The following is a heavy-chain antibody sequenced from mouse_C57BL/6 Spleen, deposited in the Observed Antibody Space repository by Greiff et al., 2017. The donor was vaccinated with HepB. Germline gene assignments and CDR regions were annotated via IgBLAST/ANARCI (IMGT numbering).Heavy chain of an antibody. D-gene: IGHD4-1*01. J-gene: IGHJ2*01. CDR1: GYTFTSYW. CDR2: INPSSGYT. Sequence: QVQLQQSGAELAKPGASVKLSCKASGYTFTSYWMHWVKQRPGQGLEWIGYINPSSGYTKYNQKFKDKATLTADKSSSTAYRQLSSLTYEDSAVYYCARLLTGTRGTCDYWGQGTTLTVSS. V-gene: IGHV1-7*01. CDR3: ARLLTGTRGTCDY.